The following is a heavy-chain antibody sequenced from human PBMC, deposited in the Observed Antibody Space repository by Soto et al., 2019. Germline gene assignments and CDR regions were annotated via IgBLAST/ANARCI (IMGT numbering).Heavy chain of an antibody. V-gene: IGHV3-23*01. D-gene: IGHD3-3*01. CDR1: GFTFSSYA. CDR3: AKGRGRWSGPLDY. J-gene: IGHJ4*02. Sequence: EVQLLESGGGLVQPGGSLRLSCAASGFTFSSYAMSWVRQAPGKGLEWVSAISGSGGSTYYADSVKGRFTISRDNSKNTQYLQMNSLRAEDTAVYYCAKGRGRWSGPLDYWGQGTLVTVSS. CDR2: ISGSGGST.